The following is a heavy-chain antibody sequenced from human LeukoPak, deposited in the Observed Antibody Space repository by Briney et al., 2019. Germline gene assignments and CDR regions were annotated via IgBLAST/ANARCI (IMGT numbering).Heavy chain of an antibody. CDR2: INPNSGGT. D-gene: IGHD5-18*01. CDR3: ARAKVIVPDY. CDR1: GYTFTGYY. Sequence: ASVKVSCKASGYTFTGYYMHWMRQAPGQGPEWMGWINPNSGGTSYAQKFQGRVTMTRDTSISTAYMELSRLRSDDTAVYYRARAKVIVPDYWGQGTLVTVSS. V-gene: IGHV1-2*02. J-gene: IGHJ4*02.